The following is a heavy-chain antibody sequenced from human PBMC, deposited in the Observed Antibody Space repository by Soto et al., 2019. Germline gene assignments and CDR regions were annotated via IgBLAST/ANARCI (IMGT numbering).Heavy chain of an antibody. CDR2: INAGNGNT. CDR1: GYTXSSYA. Sequence: SXKVSCKASGYTXSSYAMDWVRQAPGQSLEWMGWINAGNGNTKYSQRFQGRVTITSDTSASTAYIELSSLRSEDTAVYYCAREGSLTGTTDPLDYWGQGTLVTVSS. V-gene: IGHV1-3*01. J-gene: IGHJ4*02. CDR3: AREGSLTGTTDPLDY. D-gene: IGHD1-7*01.